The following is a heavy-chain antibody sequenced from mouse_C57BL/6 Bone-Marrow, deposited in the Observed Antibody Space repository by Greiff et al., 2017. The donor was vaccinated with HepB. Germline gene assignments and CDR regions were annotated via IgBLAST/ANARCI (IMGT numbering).Heavy chain of an antibody. Sequence: VQVVESGPELVKPGASVKLSCKASGYTFTSYDINWVKQRPGQGLEWIGWIYPRDGSTKYNEKFKGKATLTVDTSSSTAYMELHSLTSEDSAVYFCAKRVYYGNWYFDVWGTGTTVTVSS. CDR3: AKRVYYGNWYFDV. CDR2: IYPRDGST. V-gene: IGHV1-85*01. D-gene: IGHD2-1*01. CDR1: GYTFTSYD. J-gene: IGHJ1*03.